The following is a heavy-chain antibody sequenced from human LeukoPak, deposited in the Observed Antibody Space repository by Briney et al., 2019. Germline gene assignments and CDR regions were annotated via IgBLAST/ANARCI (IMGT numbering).Heavy chain of an antibody. J-gene: IGHJ4*02. CDR3: ARDGHTAMVPFDY. CDR2: INPNTGGT. D-gene: IGHD5-18*01. V-gene: IGHV1-2*02. CDR1: GYNFTGYY. Sequence: GASVKVSCKASGYNFTGYYMHWMRQAPGQGLEWMGWINPNTGGTKYALQLQGRVTMTRETSIITAYMELSGLLSDDTAVYYCARDGHTAMVPFDYWGQGTLVTVSS.